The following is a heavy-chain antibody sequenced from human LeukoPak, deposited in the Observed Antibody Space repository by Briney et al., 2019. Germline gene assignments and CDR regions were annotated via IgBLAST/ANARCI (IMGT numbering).Heavy chain of an antibody. V-gene: IGHV4-39*01. CDR3: AKSGGYGLIDY. Sequence: SETLSLTCTVSGASISGSGYYWGWIRQPPGKGLEWIGNIYDSGSTYYNASLQGRVTISIDTSKNQFSLRLSSVTAADTAMYYCAKSGGYGLIDYWGQGTLVTVSS. CDR1: GASISGSGYY. D-gene: IGHD1-26*01. J-gene: IGHJ4*02. CDR2: IYDSGST.